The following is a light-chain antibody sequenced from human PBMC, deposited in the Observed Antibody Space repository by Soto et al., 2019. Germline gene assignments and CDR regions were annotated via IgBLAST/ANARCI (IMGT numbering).Light chain of an antibody. CDR2: GAS. J-gene: IGKJ2*01. Sequence: DIQMTQSPSSLPASVGDRISITCRASQGIGTYLSWYQQKPGKAPKLLIYGASNLQSGVPSRFSGSGSETGFTLTISSLQPEDFATYYCQQSYSAPRTFGQGTKVDI. V-gene: IGKV1-39*01. CDR3: QQSYSAPRT. CDR1: QGIGTY.